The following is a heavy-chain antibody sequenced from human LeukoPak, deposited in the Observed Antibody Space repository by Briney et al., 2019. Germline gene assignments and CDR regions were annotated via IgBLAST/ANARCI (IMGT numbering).Heavy chain of an antibody. CDR3: ARDRDSSGYYDH. CDR2: ISGSGGST. J-gene: IGHJ4*02. CDR1: GFTFSSHA. D-gene: IGHD3-22*01. V-gene: IGHV3-23*01. Sequence: GGSLRLSCAASGFTFSSHAMSWVRQAPGKGLEWVSAISGSGGSTYYADSVRGRFTISRDNPKNTLYLQMNSLRAEDTAAYCCARDRDSSGYYDHWGQGTLVTVTS.